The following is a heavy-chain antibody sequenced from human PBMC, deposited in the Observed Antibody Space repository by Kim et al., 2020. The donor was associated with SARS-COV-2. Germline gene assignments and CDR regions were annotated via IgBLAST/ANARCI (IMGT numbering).Heavy chain of an antibody. CDR1: GYSFTSYW. CDR3: ARQGSYYSWFDP. Sequence: GESLKISCKGSGYSFTSYWISWVRQMPGKGLEWMGRIDPSDSYTNYSPSFQGHVTISADKSISTAYLQWSSLKASDTAMYYCARQGSYYSWFDPWGQGTLVTVSS. V-gene: IGHV5-10-1*01. J-gene: IGHJ5*02. D-gene: IGHD1-26*01. CDR2: IDPSDSYT.